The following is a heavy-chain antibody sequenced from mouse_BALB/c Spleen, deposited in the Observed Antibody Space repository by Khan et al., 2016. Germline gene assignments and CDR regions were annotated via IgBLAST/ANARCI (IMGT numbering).Heavy chain of an antibody. V-gene: IGHV3-2*02. CDR1: GYSITSDYA. CDR3: ARFGTTCAMDY. CDR2: ISYSGRT. D-gene: IGHD2-14*01. Sequence: EVQLQESGPGLVKPSQSRSLTCTVTGYSITSDYAWNWIRQFPGNELEWVGYISYSGRTSYKPSLKSRISITRDTSKNTFFLQLNSVTTEDTATYYCARFGTTCAMDYWGQGTSVTVSS. J-gene: IGHJ4*01.